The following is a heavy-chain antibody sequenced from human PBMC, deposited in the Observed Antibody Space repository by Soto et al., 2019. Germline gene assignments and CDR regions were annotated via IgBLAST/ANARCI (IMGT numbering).Heavy chain of an antibody. CDR2: IKSKTDGGTT. J-gene: IGHJ4*02. V-gene: IGHV3-15*07. D-gene: IGHD3-3*01. Sequence: VQLVESGGGLVKPGGSLRLSCAASGFTFSNAWMNWVRQAPGKGLEWVGRIKSKTDGGTTDYAAPVKGRFTISRDDSKNTLYLQMNSLKTEDTAVYYCTASLLEWLLYRDYWGQGTLVTVSS. CDR1: GFTFSNAW. CDR3: TASLLEWLLYRDY.